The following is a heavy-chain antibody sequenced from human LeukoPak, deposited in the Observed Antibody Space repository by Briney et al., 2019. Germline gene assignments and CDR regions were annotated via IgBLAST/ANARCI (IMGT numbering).Heavy chain of an antibody. D-gene: IGHD6-19*01. J-gene: IGHJ3*02. V-gene: IGHV3-9*01. CDR2: ISWNSGSI. CDR3: AKDMYSSSRRVAFDI. CDR1: GFTFDDYA. Sequence: GGSLRLSCAASGFTFDDYAMHWVRQAPGKGLEWVSGISWNSGSIGYADSVKGRFTISRDNAKNSLYLQMNSLRAEDTALYYCAKDMYSSSRRVAFDIWGQGTMVTVSS.